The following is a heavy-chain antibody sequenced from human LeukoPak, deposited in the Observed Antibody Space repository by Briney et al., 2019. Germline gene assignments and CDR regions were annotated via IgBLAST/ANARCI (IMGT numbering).Heavy chain of an antibody. D-gene: IGHD6-13*01. J-gene: IGHJ1*01. CDR2: ISGDGGST. CDR1: GFTFDDYA. CDR3: AKDSGSPSRMWAAAGTSEYFQH. V-gene: IGHV3-43*02. Sequence: GGSLRLSCAASGFTFDDYAMLWARQAPGKGLEWVSLISGDGGSTYYADSVKGRFTISRDNSKNSLYLQMNSLRTEDTALYYCAKDSGSPSRMWAAAGTSEYFQHWGQGTLVTVSS.